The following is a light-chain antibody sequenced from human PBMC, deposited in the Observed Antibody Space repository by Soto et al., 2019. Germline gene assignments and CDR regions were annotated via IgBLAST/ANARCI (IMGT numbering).Light chain of an antibody. Sequence: QSALTQPASVSGSPGQSITISCTGTNIEIGGYNYVTWYQQHPGKAPKLMIFDVNNRPSGVSNRLSGSKSGNTASLTISGLQAEDEADYYCSSYTSNSTYVFGTGTKVTVL. V-gene: IGLV2-14*01. CDR1: NIEIGGYNY. CDR2: DVN. J-gene: IGLJ1*01. CDR3: SSYTSNSTYV.